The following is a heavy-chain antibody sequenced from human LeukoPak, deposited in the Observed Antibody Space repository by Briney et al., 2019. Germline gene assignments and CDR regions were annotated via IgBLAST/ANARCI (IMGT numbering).Heavy chain of an antibody. CDR1: GFTLSSYA. V-gene: IGHV3-23*01. Sequence: GGSLRLSCAASGFTLSSYAMSWVRQAPGKGLEWVSAISGSGGSTYYADSVKGRFTISRDNSKNTLYLQMNSLRAEDTAVYYCARATPNTTVTYYYYGMDVWGQGTTVTVSS. CDR2: ISGSGGST. J-gene: IGHJ6*02. CDR3: ARATPNTTVTYYYYGMDV. D-gene: IGHD4-17*01.